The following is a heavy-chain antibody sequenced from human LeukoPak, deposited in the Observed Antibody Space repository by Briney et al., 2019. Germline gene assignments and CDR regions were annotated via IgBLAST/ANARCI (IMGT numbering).Heavy chain of an antibody. Sequence: SETLSLTCGVSGGSISTESYYWAWLRQPPGRGLEWIGSIHYSESTYYNPSLKSRVNISVNTAKNQFSLKLSSVTAADTAVYYCARDPMPGIAAAGRRGDDYWGQGTLVTVSS. D-gene: IGHD6-13*01. CDR2: IHYSEST. J-gene: IGHJ4*02. V-gene: IGHV4-39*07. CDR1: GGSISTESYY. CDR3: ARDPMPGIAAAGRRGDDY.